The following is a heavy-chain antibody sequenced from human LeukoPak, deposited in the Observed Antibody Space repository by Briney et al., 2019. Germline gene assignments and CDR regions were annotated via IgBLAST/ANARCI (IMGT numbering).Heavy chain of an antibody. V-gene: IGHV4-38-2*02. CDR1: GYSISSGYY. J-gene: IGHJ4*02. CDR2: IYHSGST. Sequence: PSETLSLTCTVSGYSISSGYYWGWIRQPPGKGLEWIGSIYHSGSTYYNPSLKSRVTISVDTSKNQFSLKLSSVTAADTAVYYCARGTHDFWSVAAYFDYWGQGTLVTVSS. D-gene: IGHD3-3*01. CDR3: ARGTHDFWSVAAYFDY.